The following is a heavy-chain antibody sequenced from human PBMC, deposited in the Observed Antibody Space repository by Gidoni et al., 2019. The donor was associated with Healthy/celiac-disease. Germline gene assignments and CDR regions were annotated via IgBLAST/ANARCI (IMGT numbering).Heavy chain of an antibody. CDR2: IIPIFGTA. CDR1: GGPLSSYA. J-gene: IGHJ4*02. V-gene: IGHV1-69*01. D-gene: IGHD6-19*01. Sequence: QVQLVQSGAEVKKPGSSVNVSCKASGGPLSSYAISWVRQAPGQGLEWMGGIIPIFGTANYAQKFQGRVTITADESTSTAYMELSSLRSEDTAVYYCARGTDSSGWFAHYWGQGTLVTVSS. CDR3: ARGTDSSGWFAHY.